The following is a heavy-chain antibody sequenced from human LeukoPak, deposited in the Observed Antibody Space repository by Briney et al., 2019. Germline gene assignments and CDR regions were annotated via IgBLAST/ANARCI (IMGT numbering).Heavy chain of an antibody. CDR3: ARVRKLRTRGVMDPLDY. Sequence: PGGSLRLSCAASGFTFNYYWLTWVRQAPGKGLECVANIQQDGSEKYYVDSVKGRFIISRDNAKNSLYLQMNSLRAEDTAVYYCARVRKLRTRGVMDPLDYWGQGTLVTVSS. V-gene: IGHV3-7*01. CDR1: GFTFNYYW. D-gene: IGHD3-10*01. J-gene: IGHJ4*02. CDR2: IQQDGSEK.